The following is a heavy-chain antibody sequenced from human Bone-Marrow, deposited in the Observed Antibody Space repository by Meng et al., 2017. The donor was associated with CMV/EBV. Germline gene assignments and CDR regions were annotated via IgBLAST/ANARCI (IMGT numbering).Heavy chain of an antibody. CDR1: GFTFNNYG. Sequence: GGSLRLSCTASGFTFNNYGMHWVRQAPGKGLEWVALIWYDGSNKYYADSVKGRFTISRDNSKNTLYLQMNSLRAEDTAVYFCAKDGRYCSGGTCYPFYYFDYWGQGALVTVSS. CDR2: IWYDGSNK. V-gene: IGHV3-30*02. J-gene: IGHJ4*02. D-gene: IGHD2-15*01. CDR3: AKDGRYCSGGTCYPFYYFDY.